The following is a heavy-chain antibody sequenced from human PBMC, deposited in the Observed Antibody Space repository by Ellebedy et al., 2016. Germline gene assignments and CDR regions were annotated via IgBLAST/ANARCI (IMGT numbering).Heavy chain of an antibody. CDR3: ARSIAVAGTGWFDP. CDR1: GGTFSSYA. D-gene: IGHD6-19*01. V-gene: IGHV1-69*13. CDR2: IIPIFGTA. J-gene: IGHJ5*02. Sequence: SVKVSCXASGGTFSSYAISWVRQAPGQGLEWMGGIIPIFGTANYAQKFQGRVTITADESMSTAYMELSSLRSEDTAVYYCARSIAVAGTGWFDPWGQGTLVTVSS.